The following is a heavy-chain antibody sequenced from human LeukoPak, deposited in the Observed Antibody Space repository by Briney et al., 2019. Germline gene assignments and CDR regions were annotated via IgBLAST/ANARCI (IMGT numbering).Heavy chain of an antibody. Sequence: GGSLRLSCVASGFTLSSYNMKWVRQAPGKRLEWVSSISWRSSDIEYADSVKGRFTISRDIDKKSLYLQMNSLRAEDTAVYYCAGNLRIAAEYYFDYWGQGTLVTVSS. V-gene: IGHV3-21*01. CDR2: ISWRSSDI. D-gene: IGHD6-13*01. J-gene: IGHJ4*02. CDR3: AGNLRIAAEYYFDY. CDR1: GFTLSSYN.